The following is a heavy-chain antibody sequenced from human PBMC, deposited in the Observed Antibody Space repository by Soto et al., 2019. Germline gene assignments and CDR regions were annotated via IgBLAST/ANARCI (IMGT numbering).Heavy chain of an antibody. CDR2: ISYDGSNK. CDR3: ATGQHCRSTSCYFYYYGVDV. CDR1: GFTFSTYG. Sequence: QVQLVESGGGVVQPGRSLRLSCAASGFTFSTYGMHWVRQAPGTGLEWVAVISYDGSNKYYADSVKGRLTISRDNSKNTLYLQRNSLRAEDTAVYYWATGQHCRSTSCYFYYYGVDVWGQGTKVAVSS. J-gene: IGHJ6*02. D-gene: IGHD2-2*01. V-gene: IGHV3-30*03.